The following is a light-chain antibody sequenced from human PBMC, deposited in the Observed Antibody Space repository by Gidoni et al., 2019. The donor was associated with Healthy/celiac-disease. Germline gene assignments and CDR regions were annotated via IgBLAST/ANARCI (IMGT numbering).Light chain of an antibody. Sequence: HSVLTQPHSASAAPRQRVTISCTGSSSHIRADYDVPWYQQLPGTAPKLLIYGTSKRPSGVPDRFSGSKSGTSASLAITGLQAEDEADYYCQSYDSSLSDWVFGGGTKLTVL. J-gene: IGLJ3*02. CDR3: QSYDSSLSDWV. CDR1: SSHIRADYD. V-gene: IGLV1-40*01. CDR2: GTS.